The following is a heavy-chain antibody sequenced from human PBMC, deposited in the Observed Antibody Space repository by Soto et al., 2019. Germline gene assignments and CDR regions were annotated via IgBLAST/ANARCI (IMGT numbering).Heavy chain of an antibody. CDR1: GGSIRSVDYY. V-gene: IGHV4-61*02. Sequence: PSETLSLTCTVSGGSIRSVDYYWNWIRQSAGKGLEWIGRVYISGSTNYHPSLKSRAAMSVDTSNNQFSLKVTSVTAADTAVYYCARGGRDGFDIWGQGKMVTVSS. J-gene: IGHJ3*02. CDR2: VYISGST. CDR3: ARGGRDGFDI.